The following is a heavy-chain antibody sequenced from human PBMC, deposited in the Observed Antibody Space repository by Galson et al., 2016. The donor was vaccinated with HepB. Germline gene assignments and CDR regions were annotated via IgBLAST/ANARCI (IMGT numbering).Heavy chain of an antibody. D-gene: IGHD3-3*01. CDR1: GFTFSSHT. CDR2: ISISSSYT. V-gene: IGHV3-21*01. J-gene: IGHJ4*02. CDR3: ARGDTTFGVTYVSHFDY. Sequence: SLRLSCAASGFTFSSHTMAWVRQAPGKGLGWVSCISISSSYTYYADSVRGRFTVSRDNARDSLYLQMDSLRAEDTAVYYGARGDTTFGVTYVSHFDYWGQGILVTVSS.